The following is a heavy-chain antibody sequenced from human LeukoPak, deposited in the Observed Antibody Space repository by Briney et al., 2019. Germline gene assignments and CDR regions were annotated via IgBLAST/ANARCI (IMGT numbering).Heavy chain of an antibody. D-gene: IGHD2-15*01. CDR2: IIPIFGTA. Sequence: SVKVFCKASGGTFSSYAISWVRQAPGQGLEWMGGIIPIFGTANYAQKFQGRVTITADESTSTAYMELSSLRSEDTAVYYCARVNDCSGGSCYPDFDYWGQGTLVTVSS. CDR3: ARVNDCSGGSCYPDFDY. J-gene: IGHJ4*02. V-gene: IGHV1-69*01. CDR1: GGTFSSYA.